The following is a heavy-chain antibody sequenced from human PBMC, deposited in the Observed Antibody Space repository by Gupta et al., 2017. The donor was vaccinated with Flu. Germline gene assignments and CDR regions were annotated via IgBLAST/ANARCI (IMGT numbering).Heavy chain of an antibody. CDR2: ISPEGSSA. J-gene: IGHJ3*01. CDR1: GLILSGYW. Sequence: EVQLVESGGGLVQPGGSLRRSGAASGLILSGYWMHWVRQAPGKGLVWVSRISPEGSSATYADSVNGRLTISRDNAKNTLYLQINSLRAEDTAVYYCAADGDGSGYYYAFDFWGQGTMVTVSS. D-gene: IGHD3-22*01. CDR3: AADGDGSGYYYAFDF. V-gene: IGHV3-74*01.